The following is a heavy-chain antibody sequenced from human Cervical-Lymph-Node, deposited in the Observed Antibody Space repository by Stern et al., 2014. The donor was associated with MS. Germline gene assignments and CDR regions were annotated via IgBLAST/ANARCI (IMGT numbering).Heavy chain of an antibody. CDR2: ISYTGST. CDR1: GASINNYY. V-gene: IGHV4-59*01. CDR3: ARNFRPPVIFYDALAY. D-gene: IGHD2/OR15-2a*01. Sequence: QLQLQESGPGLVKPSATLSLTCTVSGASINNYYWSWIRQPPGKGLEWVGYISYTGSTKYNPSLLRRVPTSVRTSTKPTLLTVSSVPAADTAVYYCARNFRPPVIFYDALAYGGQGTLVTVSP. J-gene: IGHJ4*02.